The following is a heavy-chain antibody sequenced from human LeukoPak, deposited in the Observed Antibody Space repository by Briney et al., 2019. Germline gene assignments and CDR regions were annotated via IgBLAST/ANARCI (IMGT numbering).Heavy chain of an antibody. V-gene: IGHV1-18*01. J-gene: IGHJ6*02. CDR3: ARESGYSSSWYYHYCYGMDV. Sequence: GASVKVSCKASGYTFTSYGITWVRQAPGQGLEWMGWISAYNGNTNYAQKLQGRVTMTTDTSTSTAYMQLRSLRSDDTAVYYCARESGYSSSWYYHYCYGMDVWGQGTTVTVSS. D-gene: IGHD6-13*01. CDR1: GYTFTSYG. CDR2: ISAYNGNT.